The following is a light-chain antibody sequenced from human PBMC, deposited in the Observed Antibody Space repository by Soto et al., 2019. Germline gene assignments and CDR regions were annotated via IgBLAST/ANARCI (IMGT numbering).Light chain of an antibody. CDR3: QESYSTLWGT. Sequence: DIQMTQSPSSLSASVGDRVTITCRTSQSINSYLNWYQQKPGKAPKLLIYGASRLQSGVPLRFSGSGSGTDFTLTISSLQPEDFATYYCQESYSTLWGTCGQGTKVDIK. V-gene: IGKV1-39*01. CDR1: QSINSY. J-gene: IGKJ1*01. CDR2: GAS.